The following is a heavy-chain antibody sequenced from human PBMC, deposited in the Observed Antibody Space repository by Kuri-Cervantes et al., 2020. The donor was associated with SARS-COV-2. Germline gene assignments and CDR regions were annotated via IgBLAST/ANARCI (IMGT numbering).Heavy chain of an antibody. CDR2: VSWNGSRT. J-gene: IGHJ3*02. V-gene: IGHV3-19*01. Sequence: GGSLRLSCAASGFTFSNSDMNWVRQAPGKGLEWVSGVSWNGSRTHYADSVKGRFTISRDNSKNTLYLQMNSLRAEDTAVYYCAKLPHYQLLPGDAFDIWGQGTMVTVSS. CDR1: GFTFSNSD. D-gene: IGHD2-2*01. CDR3: AKLPHYQLLPGDAFDI.